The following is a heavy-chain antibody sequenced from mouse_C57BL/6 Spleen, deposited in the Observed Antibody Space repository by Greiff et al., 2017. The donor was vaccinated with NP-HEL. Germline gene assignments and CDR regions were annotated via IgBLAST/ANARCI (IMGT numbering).Heavy chain of an antibody. D-gene: IGHD2-3*01. Sequence: VQLQQSGPELVKPGASVKISCKASGYAFSSSWMNWVKQRPGKGLEWIGRIYPGDGDTNYNGKFKGKATLTADKSSSTAYMQRSSLTSEDSAVYFCASRWLLGFDYWGQGTTLTVSS. CDR3: ASRWLLGFDY. J-gene: IGHJ2*01. CDR1: GYAFSSSW. CDR2: IYPGDGDT. V-gene: IGHV1-82*01.